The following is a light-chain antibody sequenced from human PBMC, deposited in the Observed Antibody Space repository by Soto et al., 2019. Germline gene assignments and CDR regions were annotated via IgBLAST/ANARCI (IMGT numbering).Light chain of an antibody. Sequence: EIVLTQSPGTLSLSPGERATLSCKASQSVTSNHLVWYQQMPGQAPRLLIGGASRRATGVPDRFTGSGSGNDFYLTIDRLEPEDAAMYYCQQYATSPRTFGGGTKVEIK. CDR1: QSVTSNH. V-gene: IGKV3-20*01. CDR2: GAS. J-gene: IGKJ4*01. CDR3: QQYATSPRT.